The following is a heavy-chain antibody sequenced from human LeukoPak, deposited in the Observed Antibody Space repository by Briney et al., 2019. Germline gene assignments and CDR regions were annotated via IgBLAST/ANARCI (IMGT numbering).Heavy chain of an antibody. CDR1: SGSTSSYY. CDR2: VYPSGST. Sequence: ESLSPTSTLYSGSTSSYYWKWIRPPAGTGQEWIGRVYPSGSTNYNPPLQSRVTMSVHTSTNQLALKLSSVAAADAGGYYCARDYSGGYPGGAVFDYWGRGTL. D-gene: IGHD5-18*01. V-gene: IGHV4-4*07. J-gene: IGHJ4*02. CDR3: ARDYSGGYPGGAVFDY.